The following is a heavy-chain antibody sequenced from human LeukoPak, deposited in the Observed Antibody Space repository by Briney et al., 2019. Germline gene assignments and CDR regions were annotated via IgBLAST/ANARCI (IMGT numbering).Heavy chain of an antibody. Sequence: GGSLRLSCAASGFTFSSYAMGWVRQAPGKGLEWVSAITASGGNTYYADSVKGRFTISRDNSKNTLYLQVNSLGAEDTAVYYCAKGNGYSYGRYYFDYWGQGTLVTVSS. J-gene: IGHJ4*02. V-gene: IGHV3-23*01. CDR1: GFTFSSYA. D-gene: IGHD5-18*01. CDR2: ITASGGNT. CDR3: AKGNGYSYGRYYFDY.